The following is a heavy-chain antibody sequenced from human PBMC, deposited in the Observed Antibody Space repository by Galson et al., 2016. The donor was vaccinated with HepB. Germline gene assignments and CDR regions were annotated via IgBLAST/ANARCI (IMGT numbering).Heavy chain of an antibody. J-gene: IGHJ6*02. CDR2: ISLDGSDE. V-gene: IGHV3-30*04. CDR3: ARGPGSYYRGREYYYGMDV. CDR1: GFSFRSYA. Sequence: SLRLSCAASGFSFRSYAMHWVRQVPGKGLEWVAVISLDGSDEYYADSVKGRFTISRDNSKNTLYLQMNSLRVEDTAVYYCARGPGSYYRGREYYYGMDVWGQGTTVSVSS. D-gene: IGHD3-10*01.